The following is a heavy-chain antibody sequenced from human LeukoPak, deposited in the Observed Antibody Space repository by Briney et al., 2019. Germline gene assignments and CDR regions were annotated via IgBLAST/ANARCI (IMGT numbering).Heavy chain of an antibody. CDR1: GGSISNYY. CDR2: ISYSGST. V-gene: IGHV4-59*01. D-gene: IGHD2-21*01. J-gene: IGHJ4*02. Sequence: SETLSLTCTVSGGSISNYYWSWIRQPPGKGLEWIGSISYSGSTNYNPSLKSRVTISVDTSKNQFSLQPSSVTAADTAVYYCGGGDYSWYFDYWGQGTLVTVSS. CDR3: GGGDYSWYFDY.